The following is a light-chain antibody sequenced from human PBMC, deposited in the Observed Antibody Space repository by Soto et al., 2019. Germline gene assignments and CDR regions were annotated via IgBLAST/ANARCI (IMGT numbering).Light chain of an antibody. CDR3: SSYTGSSTPYV. Sequence: QSALTQPASVSGSPGQSITISCAGTSSDVGGYNYVSWYQQHPGKAPKLMIYDVSDRPSGVSNRFSGSKSGNTASLTISGLQAEDEDDYYCSSYTGSSTPYVFGTGTKLTVL. CDR2: DVS. CDR1: SSDVGGYNY. V-gene: IGLV2-14*01. J-gene: IGLJ1*01.